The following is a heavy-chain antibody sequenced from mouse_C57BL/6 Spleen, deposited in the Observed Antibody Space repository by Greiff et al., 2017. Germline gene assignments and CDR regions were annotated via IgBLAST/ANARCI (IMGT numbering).Heavy chain of an antibody. Sequence: VKLMESGAELVRPGASVTLSCKASGYTFTDYEMHWVKQTPVHGLEWIGAIDPETGGTAYNQKFKGKAILTADKSSSTAYMELRSLTSEDSAVYYCKRQYGSSYEYARDYWGQGTSVTVSS. V-gene: IGHV1-15*01. CDR1: GYTFTDYE. D-gene: IGHD1-1*01. CDR3: KRQYGSSYEYARDY. CDR2: IDPETGGT. J-gene: IGHJ4*01.